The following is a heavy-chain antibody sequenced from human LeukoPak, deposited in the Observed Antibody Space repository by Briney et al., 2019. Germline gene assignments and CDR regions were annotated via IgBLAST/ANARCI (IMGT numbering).Heavy chain of an antibody. J-gene: IGHJ1*01. CDR2: IYYSGST. CDR3: AGSVAGTLSEHFQH. CDR1: GSSISSYY. Sequence: SETLSLTCTVSGSSISSYYWSWIRQPPGKGLEWIGYIYYSGSTNHNPSLKSRATISIDPSKNQISLKVPSVTAADTAVYYCAGSVAGTLSEHFQHWGQGTLVSVSS. D-gene: IGHD6-19*01. V-gene: IGHV4-59*08.